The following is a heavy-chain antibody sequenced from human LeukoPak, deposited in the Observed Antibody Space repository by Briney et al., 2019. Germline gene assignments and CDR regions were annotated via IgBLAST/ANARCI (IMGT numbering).Heavy chain of an antibody. D-gene: IGHD3-3*01. CDR3: ARGREWLLRYFDY. V-gene: IGHV4-34*01. J-gene: IGHJ4*02. Sequence: SETLSLTCAVYGGSFSGYYWSWIRQPPGKGLEWIGEINHSGSTNYNPSLKSRVTISVDTSKNQFPLKLSSVTAADTAVYYCARGREWLLRYFDYWGQGTLVTVSS. CDR1: GGSFSGYY. CDR2: INHSGST.